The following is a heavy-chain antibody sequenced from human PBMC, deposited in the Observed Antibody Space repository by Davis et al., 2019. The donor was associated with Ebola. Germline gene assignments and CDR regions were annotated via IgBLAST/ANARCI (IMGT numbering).Heavy chain of an antibody. CDR1: GFTVSSNY. D-gene: IGHD4-17*01. Sequence: GESLKISCAASGFTVSSNYMSWVRQAPGKGLEWVSVIYSGGSTYYADSVKGRFTISRDNSKNTLYLQMNSLRAEDTAVYYCARDDGDYIHAFDIWGQGTMVTVSS. J-gene: IGHJ3*02. CDR3: ARDDGDYIHAFDI. V-gene: IGHV3-66*01. CDR2: IYSGGST.